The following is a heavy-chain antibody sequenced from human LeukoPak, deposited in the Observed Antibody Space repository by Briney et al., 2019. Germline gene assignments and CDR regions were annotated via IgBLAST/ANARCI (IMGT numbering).Heavy chain of an antibody. CDR1: GFTFSSYA. J-gene: IGHJ6*03. V-gene: IGHV3-23*01. CDR2: ISGSGGST. CDR3: ADVLYCGGGSCHHYYYYYYMDV. Sequence: GGSLRLSCAASGFTFSSYAMTWVRQAPGKGLEWVSAISGSGGSTYYADSVKGRFTISKDNSENTLYMQMNSLRAEDTAVYYCADVLYCGGGSCHHYYYYYYMDVWGKGTTVTVSS. D-gene: IGHD2-15*01.